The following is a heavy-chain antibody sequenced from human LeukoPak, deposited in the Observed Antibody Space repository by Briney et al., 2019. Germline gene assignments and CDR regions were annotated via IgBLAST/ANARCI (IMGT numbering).Heavy chain of an antibody. CDR1: GFTFSSYA. V-gene: IGHV3-23*01. J-gene: IGHJ4*02. Sequence: PGGSLRLSCAASGFTFSSYAMSWVRQAPGKGLEWVSAISGSGGSTYYADSVKGRFTIPRDNSKNTLYLQMNSLRAEDTAVYYCAKDPAYYYDSSGDWGQGTLVTVSS. CDR2: ISGSGGST. D-gene: IGHD3-22*01. CDR3: AKDPAYYYDSSGD.